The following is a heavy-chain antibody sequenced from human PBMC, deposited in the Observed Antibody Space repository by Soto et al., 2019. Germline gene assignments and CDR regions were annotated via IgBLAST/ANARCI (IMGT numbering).Heavy chain of an antibody. CDR3: ARDPSSFLGRVYGMDV. Sequence: QVQHVQSGAEVKKPGDSVKVSCKASGYSFTGHYMHWVRRAPGQGLEWMGWVNLNTGGTDYAQEFQGRVTMTTATSIHRVYLEVTRLKFDDTAIYYCARDPSSFLGRVYGMDVWGQGTAVTVSS. CDR1: GYSFTGHY. CDR2: VNLNTGGT. V-gene: IGHV1-2*02. J-gene: IGHJ6*02.